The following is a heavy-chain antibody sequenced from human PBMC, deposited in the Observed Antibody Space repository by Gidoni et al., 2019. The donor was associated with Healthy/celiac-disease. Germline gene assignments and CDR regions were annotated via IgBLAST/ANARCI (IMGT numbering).Heavy chain of an antibody. J-gene: IGHJ4*02. D-gene: IGHD5-12*01. CDR1: GGSISSYY. Sequence: QVQLQESGPGLVKPSETLSLTCTVSGGSISSYYWSWIRQPPGKGLEWIGYIYYSGSTNYNPSLKSRVTISVDTSKNQFSLKLSSVTAADTAVYYCARGVGGYKRTRAFDYWGQGTLVTVSS. CDR2: IYYSGST. V-gene: IGHV4-59*01. CDR3: ARGVGGYKRTRAFDY.